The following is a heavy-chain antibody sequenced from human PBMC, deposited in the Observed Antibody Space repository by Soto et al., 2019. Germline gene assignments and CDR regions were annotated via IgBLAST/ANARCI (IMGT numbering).Heavy chain of an antibody. D-gene: IGHD3-22*01. J-gene: IGHJ6*02. CDR1: GGSISSSSYY. CDR3: ARRLYYDSSGFEGGGMDV. CDR2: IDYSGST. V-gene: IGHV4-39*01. Sequence: QLQLQESGPGLVKPSETLSLTCTVSGGSISSSSYYWGWIRQPPGKGLEWIGSIDYSGSTYYNPYLKSRATLSVDTSKNQYSLKLSSVTAAETAVYYCARRLYYDSSGFEGGGMDVWGQGTTVTVSS.